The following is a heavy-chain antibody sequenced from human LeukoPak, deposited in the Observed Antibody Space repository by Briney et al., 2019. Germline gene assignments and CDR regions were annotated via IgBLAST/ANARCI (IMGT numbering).Heavy chain of an antibody. CDR1: GYTFTSYD. J-gene: IGHJ6*03. CDR2: MNPNSGNT. V-gene: IGHV1-8*01. Sequence: ASVKVSCKASGYTFTSYDINWVRQATGQGLEWMGWMNPNSGNTGYAQKLQGRVTMTRNTSISTAYMELSSLRSEDTAVYYCAREGSSWYYYYYYMGVWGKGTTVTVSS. D-gene: IGHD6-13*01. CDR3: AREGSSWYYYYYYMGV.